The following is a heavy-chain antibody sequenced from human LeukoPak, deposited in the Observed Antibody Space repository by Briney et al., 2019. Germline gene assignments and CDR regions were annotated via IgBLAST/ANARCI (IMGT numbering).Heavy chain of an antibody. CDR2: IKQDGSEK. CDR3: ARVLRYFDWLYFDY. J-gene: IGHJ4*02. D-gene: IGHD3-9*01. Sequence: GGSLRLSCAASGFTFSSYWMSWVRQAPGKGLEWVANIKQDGSEKYYVDSVKGRFTISRDNAKNSLYLQMNSLRAEDTAVYYCARVLRYFDWLYFDYWGQGTLDTVSS. V-gene: IGHV3-7*01. CDR1: GFTFSSYW.